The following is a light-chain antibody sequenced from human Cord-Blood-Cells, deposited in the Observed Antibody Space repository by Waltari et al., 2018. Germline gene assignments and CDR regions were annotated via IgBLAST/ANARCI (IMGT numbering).Light chain of an antibody. Sequence: QSALTQPASVSGSPGKSITISCTGTSSDVGGYNLVSWYQQHPGKAPKLMIYEGSKRPSGVSNRFSGSKSGNTASLTISGLQAEDEADYYCCSYAGSSTLVFGGGTKLTVL. V-gene: IGLV2-23*01. J-gene: IGLJ2*01. CDR1: SSDVGGYNL. CDR3: CSYAGSSTLV. CDR2: EGS.